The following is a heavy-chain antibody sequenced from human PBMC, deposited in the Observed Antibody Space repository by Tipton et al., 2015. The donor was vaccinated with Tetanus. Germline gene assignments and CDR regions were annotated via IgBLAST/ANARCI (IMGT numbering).Heavy chain of an antibody. D-gene: IGHD6-6*01. Sequence: LGDYYMSWIRQAPGKGLEWVSYISSSGSTIYYADSVKGRFTISRDNAKNSLSLQVNSLRAEDTTVYYCARVWGRGQLVTKPNWYSDLWGRGTLVTVSS. CDR3: ARVWGRGQLVTKPNWYSDL. CDR2: ISSSGSTI. J-gene: IGHJ2*01. CDR1: LGDYY. V-gene: IGHV3-11*01.